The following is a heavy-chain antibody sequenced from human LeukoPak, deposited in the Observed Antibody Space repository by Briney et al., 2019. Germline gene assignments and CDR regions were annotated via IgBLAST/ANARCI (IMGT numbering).Heavy chain of an antibody. CDR3: ARSTVGAVARFDY. CDR2: IIPIFGTA. CDR1: GGTFSSYA. Sequence: SVKVSCKASGGTFSSYAISWVRQAPGQGLEWMGAIIPIFGTANYAQKFQGRVTITADESTSTAYMELSSLRSEDTAVYYCARSTVGAVARFDYWGQGTLVTVSS. D-gene: IGHD6-19*01. J-gene: IGHJ4*02. V-gene: IGHV1-69*13.